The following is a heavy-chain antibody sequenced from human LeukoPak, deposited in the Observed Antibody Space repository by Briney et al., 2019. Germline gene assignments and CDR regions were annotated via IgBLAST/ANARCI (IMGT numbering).Heavy chain of an antibody. CDR2: IRSNIYGGTT. Sequence: GGSLRLSCRTSGLMFGDYAMSWVRRAPGKGLEWVAFIRSNIYGGTTEYAASVRGRFTISRDDSESSVYLQMNSLKTENTAVYYCTRDHWNTFDYWGQGTLVTVSS. J-gene: IGHJ4*02. CDR3: TRDHWNTFDY. D-gene: IGHD1/OR15-1a*01. CDR1: GLMFGDYA. V-gene: IGHV3-49*04.